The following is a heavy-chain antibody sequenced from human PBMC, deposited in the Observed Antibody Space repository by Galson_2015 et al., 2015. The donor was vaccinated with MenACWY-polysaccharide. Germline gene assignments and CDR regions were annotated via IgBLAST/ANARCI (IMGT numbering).Heavy chain of an antibody. CDR2: IYPGDSDT. V-gene: IGHV5-51*01. CDR3: ARHGLKTQWTWFDP. J-gene: IGHJ5*02. CDR1: GYSFATYW. Sequence: QSGAEVKKPGESLKISCKGSGYSFATYWIGWVRQMPGKGLEWMEIIYPGDSDTRYSPSFQGRVTISADKSINTAYLQWKSLRASDTAIYYCARHGLKTQWTWFDPWGQGTLVTVSS. D-gene: IGHD6-19*01.